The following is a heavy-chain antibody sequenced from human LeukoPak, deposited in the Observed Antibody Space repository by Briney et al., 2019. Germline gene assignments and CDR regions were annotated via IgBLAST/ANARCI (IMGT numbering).Heavy chain of an antibody. CDR3: ARNRGVDY. CDR1: GFTFSGFW. J-gene: IGHJ4*02. Sequence: GGSLTLSCAASGFTFSGFWMTWVRQAPGKGLEWVANIKQDGSEKYYVDSVKGRFTISRDITKNSVYLQMNSLRVEDTAVYYCARNRGVDYWGQGTLVTVSS. D-gene: IGHD2/OR15-2a*01. V-gene: IGHV3-7*05. CDR2: IKQDGSEK.